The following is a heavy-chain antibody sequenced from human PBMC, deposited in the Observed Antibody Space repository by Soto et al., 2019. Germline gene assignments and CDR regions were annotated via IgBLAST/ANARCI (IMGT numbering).Heavy chain of an antibody. Sequence: ESGGGLVKPGGSLRLSCAASGFTFSSYSMNWVRQAPGKGLEWVSSISSSSSYIYYADSVKGRFTISRDNAKNSLYLQMNSLRAEDTAVYYCARDEGQPQGYYYYGMDVWGQGTTVTVSS. CDR2: ISSSSSYI. D-gene: IGHD6-13*01. CDR3: ARDEGQPQGYYYYGMDV. V-gene: IGHV3-21*01. CDR1: GFTFSSYS. J-gene: IGHJ6*02.